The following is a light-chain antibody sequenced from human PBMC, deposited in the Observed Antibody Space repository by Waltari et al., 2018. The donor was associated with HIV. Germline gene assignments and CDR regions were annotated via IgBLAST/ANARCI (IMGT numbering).Light chain of an antibody. CDR2: GTS. CDR3: QQYGGSPIT. V-gene: IGKV3-20*01. Sequence: ENVLTQSPGTLSLSPGEGATLSCRASQNVYNNYVALYQQKAGQAPRLLIYGTSTRATGIPDRFSGSGSGTDFTLNINRLEPEDFAVYYCQQYGGSPITFGQGARLEMK. CDR1: QNVYNNY. J-gene: IGKJ5*01.